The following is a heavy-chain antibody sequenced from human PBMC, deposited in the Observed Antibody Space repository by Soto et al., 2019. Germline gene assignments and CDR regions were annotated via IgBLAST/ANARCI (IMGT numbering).Heavy chain of an antibody. D-gene: IGHD3-9*01. Sequence: QVQLQESGPGLVKPPETLSLTCTVSGDSISGYYWSWIRQPPGKGLEWIGYIYYSGSTNYNPSLKSRVTISLDMSKKQFSLNLSSVTAADTAMYYCARALTGLPFDYWGQGTLVTVSS. CDR3: ARALTGLPFDY. CDR2: IYYSGST. CDR1: GDSISGYY. J-gene: IGHJ4*02. V-gene: IGHV4-59*01.